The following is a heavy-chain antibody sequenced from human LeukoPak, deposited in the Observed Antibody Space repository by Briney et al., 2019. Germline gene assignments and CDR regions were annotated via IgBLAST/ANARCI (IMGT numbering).Heavy chain of an antibody. CDR1: GFTFSSYA. Sequence: PGGSLRLSCAASGFTFSSYAMSWVRQAPGKGLEWVSAISGSGGSTYYADSVKGRFTISRDNSKNTLYLQMNSLRAEDTAVYYCAKDYCSSTSCYLLGWGQGTLVTVSS. CDR3: AKDYCSSTSCYLLG. CDR2: ISGSGGST. V-gene: IGHV3-23*01. J-gene: IGHJ4*02. D-gene: IGHD2-2*01.